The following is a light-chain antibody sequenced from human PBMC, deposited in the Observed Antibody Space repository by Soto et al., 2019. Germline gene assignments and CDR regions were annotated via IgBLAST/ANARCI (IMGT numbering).Light chain of an antibody. CDR1: QRFSTW. V-gene: IGKV1-5*01. Sequence: DIQMTQSPSTLSASVGDRVTITCRASQRFSTWLAVYQQKPGKAPRLLIYDASSLEGGVPSRFSGRGSGTEFTLTISGLQPDEFATYYCQQYNSSPSTFGQGTKLEI. J-gene: IGKJ2*01. CDR2: DAS. CDR3: QQYNSSPST.